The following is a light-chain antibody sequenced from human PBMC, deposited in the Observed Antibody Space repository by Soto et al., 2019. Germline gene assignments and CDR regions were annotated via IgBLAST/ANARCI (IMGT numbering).Light chain of an antibody. J-gene: IGLJ3*02. CDR3: QTYDSSRRGV. CDR2: GNS. Sequence: QSVLTQPPSVSGAPGQRVTISCTGSSSNIGAGYDVQWYQQLPGTAPKVLIFGNSNRPSGVPDRFSGSKSGTSASLAITGLQAEDEADYHCQTYDSSRRGVFGGGTKLTVL. CDR1: SSNIGAGYD. V-gene: IGLV1-40*01.